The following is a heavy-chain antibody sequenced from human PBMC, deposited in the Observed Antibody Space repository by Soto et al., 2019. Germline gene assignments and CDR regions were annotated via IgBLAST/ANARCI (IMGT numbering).Heavy chain of an antibody. D-gene: IGHD3-22*01. CDR3: ARDHRWYYYDSSGSQGFDP. Sequence: ASVKVSCKASGYTFTSYAMHWVRQAPGQRLEWMGWINAGNGNTKYSQKFQGRVTITRDTSASTAYMELSSLRSEDTAVYYCARDHRWYYYDSSGSQGFDPWGQGTPVTVSS. CDR1: GYTFTSYA. CDR2: INAGNGNT. J-gene: IGHJ5*02. V-gene: IGHV1-3*01.